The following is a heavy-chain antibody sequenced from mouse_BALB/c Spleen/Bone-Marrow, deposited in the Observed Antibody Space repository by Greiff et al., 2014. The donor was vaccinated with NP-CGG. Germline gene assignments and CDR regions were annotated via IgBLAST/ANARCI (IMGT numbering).Heavy chain of an antibody. V-gene: IGHV1S132*01. CDR3: ARNYDYDEGAWFTY. CDR2: IFPGTDTT. D-gene: IGHD2-4*01. J-gene: IGHJ3*01. CDR1: GYTFTNYW. Sequence: VQLQQSGAEVVNPGASVKLSCRTSGYTFTNYWIQWVKQRPGQGLGWIGEIFPGTDTTYYNEKFKDKATLTTDTSSSTAYMQLSNLTSEDSAVYFCARNYDYDEGAWFTYWGQGTLVTVSA.